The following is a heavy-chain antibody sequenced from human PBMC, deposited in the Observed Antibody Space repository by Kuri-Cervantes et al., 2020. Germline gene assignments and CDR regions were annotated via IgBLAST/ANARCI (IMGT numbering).Heavy chain of an antibody. Sequence: SETLSLTCAVYGESFRAYYWMWIRQPPGKGLEWIGEINYIGSTDYNPSLKSRVTVSVDTSKKQVSLKLRSVTAADTAVYYCARGGGSSWPTFEFWGQGTLVTVSS. CDR2: INYIGST. CDR3: ARGGGSSWPTFEF. CDR1: GESFRAYY. D-gene: IGHD6-13*01. J-gene: IGHJ4*02. V-gene: IGHV4-34*01.